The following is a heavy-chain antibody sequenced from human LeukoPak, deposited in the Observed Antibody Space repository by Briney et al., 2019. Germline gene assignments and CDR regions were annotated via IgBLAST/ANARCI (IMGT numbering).Heavy chain of an antibody. J-gene: IGHJ4*02. CDR1: GGTFSSYA. Sequence: GSSVKVSCKASGGTFSSYAISWVRQAPGQGLEWMGGIIPIFGTTNYAQKFQGRVTITADESTNTVYMELSSLRSEDTAVYYCASRTGRTMVRGVIQDYWGQGTLVTVSS. CDR2: IIPIFGTT. D-gene: IGHD3-10*01. V-gene: IGHV1-69*01. CDR3: ASRTGRTMVRGVIQDY.